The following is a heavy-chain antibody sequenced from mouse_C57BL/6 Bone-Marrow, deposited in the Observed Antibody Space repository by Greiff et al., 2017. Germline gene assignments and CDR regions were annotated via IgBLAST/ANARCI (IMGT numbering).Heavy chain of an antibody. V-gene: IGHV6-6*01. CDR1: GFTFSDAW. CDR2: IRNKANNHAT. J-gene: IGHJ3*01. Sequence: EVKLVESGGGLVQPGGSMKLSCAASGFTFSDAWMDWVRQSPGKGLEWVALIRNKANNHATYYAESVKGRFTISRDDSKSSVYLQMNSLRPEDTGIYYCTGWERVSFAYWGQGTLVTVSA. D-gene: IGHD3-3*01. CDR3: TGWERVSFAY.